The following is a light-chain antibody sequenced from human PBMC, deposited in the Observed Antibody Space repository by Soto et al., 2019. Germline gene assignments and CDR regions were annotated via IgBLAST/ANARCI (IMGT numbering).Light chain of an antibody. CDR3: ASWDDSLNAHV. J-gene: IGLJ1*01. CDR2: YDN. Sequence: QSVLTQPPSVSEAPRQRVTISCSGSSSNIGNNAVNWYQQLPGQAPKIVIYYDNLLTSGVSDRFSGSKSGISASLAISDLQSDDEADYYCASWDDSLNAHVSGPGTKVTVL. CDR1: SSNIGNNA. V-gene: IGLV1-36*01.